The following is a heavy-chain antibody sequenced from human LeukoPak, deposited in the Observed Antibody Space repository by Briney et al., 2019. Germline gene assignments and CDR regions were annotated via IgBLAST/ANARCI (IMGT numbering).Heavy chain of an antibody. CDR3: ARAFYDSSGYYSGFDP. Sequence: SETLSLTCTVSGGSISSYYWSWIRQPPGKGLEWIGYIYYSGSTNYNPSLKSRVTISVDTSKNQFSLKLSSVTAADTAVYYCARAFYDSSGYYSGFDPWGQGTLVTVSS. V-gene: IGHV4-59*01. CDR2: IYYSGST. CDR1: GGSISSYY. D-gene: IGHD3-22*01. J-gene: IGHJ5*02.